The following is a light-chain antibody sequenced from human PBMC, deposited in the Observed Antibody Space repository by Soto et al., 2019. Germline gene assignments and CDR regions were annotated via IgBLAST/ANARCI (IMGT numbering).Light chain of an antibody. CDR2: DAS. V-gene: IGKV1-39*01. Sequence: DIQITKSQSSVSASVGNKVTITCRASQSISTYLNWYQKKPGKAPNLLIYDASRLQSGVPSSFSGSGGGTDFTPSISSVQPEDFATYFCQQSYMDPITFGQGTRLEIK. J-gene: IGKJ5*01. CDR1: QSISTY. CDR3: QQSYMDPIT.